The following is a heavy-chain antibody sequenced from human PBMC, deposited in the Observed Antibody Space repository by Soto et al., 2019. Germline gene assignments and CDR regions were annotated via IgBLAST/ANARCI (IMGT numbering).Heavy chain of an antibody. Sequence: SGGSLRLSCAASGFTFSSDSMNWVRQAPGKGLEWVSYISSSSSTIYYADSVKGRFTISRDNAKNSLYLQMHSLKTEHTAAYHCDTYSYGASSSWGQGTLVTVSS. D-gene: IGHD4-17*01. CDR3: DTYSYGASSS. J-gene: IGHJ5*02. CDR1: GFTFSSDS. V-gene: IGHV3-48*01. CDR2: ISSSSSTI.